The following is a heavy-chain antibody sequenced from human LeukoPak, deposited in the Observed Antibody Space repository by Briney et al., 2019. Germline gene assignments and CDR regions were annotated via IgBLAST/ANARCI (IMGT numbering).Heavy chain of an antibody. CDR2: INSDGSST. D-gene: IGHD3-10*01. J-gene: IGHJ4*02. V-gene: IGHV3-74*01. Sequence: GGSLRLSCAASGFTFSSYWMHWVRHAPGKGLVWVSRINSDGSSTSYADSVKGRFTISRDNAKNTLYLQMNSLRAEDTAVYYCARGGSTMVRGVIITYFDYWGQGTLVTVSS. CDR1: GFTFSSYW. CDR3: ARGGSTMVRGVIITYFDY.